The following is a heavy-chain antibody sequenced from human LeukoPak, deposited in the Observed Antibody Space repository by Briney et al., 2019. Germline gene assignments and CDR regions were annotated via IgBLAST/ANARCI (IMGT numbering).Heavy chain of an antibody. J-gene: IGHJ3*02. CDR2: VYYTGST. CDR3: AASKYSSGWYKVDDAFDI. Sequence: SETLSLTCTVSGGYISSYYWSWIRQPPGEGLEWIGYVYYTGSTNYNPSPKSRVTISVDTSKNQFSLKLSSVTAADTAVYYCAASKYSSGWYKVDDAFDIWGQGTMVTVSS. D-gene: IGHD6-19*01. CDR1: GGYISSYY. V-gene: IGHV4-59*01.